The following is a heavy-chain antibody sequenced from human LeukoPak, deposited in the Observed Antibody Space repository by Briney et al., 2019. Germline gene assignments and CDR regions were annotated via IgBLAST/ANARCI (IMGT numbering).Heavy chain of an antibody. Sequence: GGSLRLSCAASGFTFSSYAMHWVRQALGKGLEWVAVISYDGSNKYYADSVKGRFTISRDNSKNTLYLQMNSLRAEDTAVYYCARDRSGWFGIFDYWGQGTLVTVSS. J-gene: IGHJ4*02. V-gene: IGHV3-30-3*01. CDR2: ISYDGSNK. CDR3: ARDRSGWFGIFDY. D-gene: IGHD6-19*01. CDR1: GFTFSSYA.